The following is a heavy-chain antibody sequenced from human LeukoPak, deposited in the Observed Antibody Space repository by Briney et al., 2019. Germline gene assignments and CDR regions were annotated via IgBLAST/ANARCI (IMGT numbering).Heavy chain of an antibody. CDR3: ASFYDSKAFDI. J-gene: IGHJ3*02. V-gene: IGHV3-30-3*01. CDR1: GFTFSSYA. CDR2: ISYDGSNK. D-gene: IGHD3-22*01. Sequence: GGSLRLSCAASGFTFSSYAMHWVRQAPGKGLEWVAVISYDGSNKYYADSVKGRFTISRDNSKNTLYLQVNSLRAEDTAVYYCASFYDSKAFDIWGQGTMVTVSS.